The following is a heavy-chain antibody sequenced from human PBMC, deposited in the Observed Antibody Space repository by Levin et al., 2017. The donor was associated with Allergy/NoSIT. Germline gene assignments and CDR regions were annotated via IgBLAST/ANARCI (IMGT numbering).Heavy chain of an antibody. CDR2: IYYNGIT. Sequence: SETLSLTCTVSGDSITSYYWSWIRQPPGKGLEWIGYIYYNGITKYNPSLTSRVTISVDTSNNQFSLKLRSVTAADTAVYYCGRSPRVGKDFNWFDPWGRGALVTVSS. D-gene: IGHD2/OR15-2a*01. V-gene: IGHV4-59*01. CDR3: GRSPRVGKDFNWFDP. CDR1: GDSITSYY. J-gene: IGHJ5*02.